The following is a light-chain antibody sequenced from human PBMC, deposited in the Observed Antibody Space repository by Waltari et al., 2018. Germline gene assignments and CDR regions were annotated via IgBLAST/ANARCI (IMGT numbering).Light chain of an antibody. CDR2: EVN. V-gene: IGLV2-8*01. J-gene: IGLJ3*02. Sequence: QSVLTQPPSASGSLGQSVTISCHGARHNVGVYNFVSWYQQHPGKAPKLIIYEVNKRPSGVPDRFSGSKSGNTASLTVSGLLAEDEADYYCTSYAGKNILVFGGGTNLTVL. CDR3: TSYAGKNILV. CDR1: RHNVGVYNF.